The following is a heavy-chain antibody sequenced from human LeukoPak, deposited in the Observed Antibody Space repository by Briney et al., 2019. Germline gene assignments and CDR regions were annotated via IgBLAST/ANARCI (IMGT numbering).Heavy chain of an antibody. V-gene: IGHV3-23*01. J-gene: IGHJ4*02. Sequence: GGSLRLSCAASGFTFSSYAMSWVRQAPGKGLEWVSAISGSGGSTYYADSVKGRFTISRDNSKNTLYLQMNSLRAEDAAVYYCANLLSSGWYDYFDYWGQGTLVTVSS. CDR3: ANLLSSGWYDYFDY. CDR2: ISGSGGST. CDR1: GFTFSSYA. D-gene: IGHD6-19*01.